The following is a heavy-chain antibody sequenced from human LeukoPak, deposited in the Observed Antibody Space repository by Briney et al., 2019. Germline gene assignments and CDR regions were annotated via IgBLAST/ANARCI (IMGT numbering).Heavy chain of an antibody. D-gene: IGHD3-3*01. CDR3: ARDTVFGVVTDY. CDR2: ISYDGRNK. CDR1: GFTFNSYA. J-gene: IGHJ4*02. V-gene: IGHV3-30*04. Sequence: GGSLRLSCAASGFTFNSYAMHWVRQAPGRGLEWVAVISYDGRNKYHADSVKGRFTISRDNSKNTLYLQMNSLRADDTAVYYCARDTVFGVVTDYWGQGTLVTVSS.